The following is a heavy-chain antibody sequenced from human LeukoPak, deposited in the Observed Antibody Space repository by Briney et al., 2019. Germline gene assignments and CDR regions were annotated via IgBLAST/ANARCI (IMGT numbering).Heavy chain of an antibody. V-gene: IGHV3-53*01. J-gene: IGHJ4*02. D-gene: IGHD3-9*01. CDR1: GFTVSSNY. Sequence: GGSLRLSCAASGFTVSSNYMSWVRQAPGKGLEWVSLIYSGGSTYYADSVRGRFTISRDNNKNMLYLQMKNLRAEDTAVYSCARGRYLDWLPYYFDYWGQGTLVTVSS. CDR2: IYSGGST. CDR3: ARGRYLDWLPYYFDY.